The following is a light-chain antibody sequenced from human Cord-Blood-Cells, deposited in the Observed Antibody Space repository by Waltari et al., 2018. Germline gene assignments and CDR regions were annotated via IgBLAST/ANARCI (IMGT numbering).Light chain of an antibody. CDR2: GAS. Sequence: EIVMTQSPATLSVSPGERATLSCRVSQSVSSNLAWSQQKPGQAPRLLIYGASTRATGIPARFSGSGSGTEFTLTISSLQSEDFAVYYCQQYNNWPPWTFGQGTKVEIK. CDR3: QQYNNWPPWT. J-gene: IGKJ1*01. CDR1: QSVSSN. V-gene: IGKV3-15*01.